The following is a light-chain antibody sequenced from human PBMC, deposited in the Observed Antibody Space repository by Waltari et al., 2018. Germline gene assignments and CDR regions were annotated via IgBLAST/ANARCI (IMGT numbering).Light chain of an antibody. CDR3: QQYDNWPLL. Sequence: EIVMTQSPATLSVSPGESATLSCRASQSVSSSLAWYQQKPGQAPRLLFYGASIRATGIPVRFSGSVSGTDFTLTIDSVQSEDFAVYYCQQYDNWPLLFGQGTKVEIK. CDR2: GAS. J-gene: IGKJ1*01. CDR1: QSVSSS. V-gene: IGKV3-15*01.